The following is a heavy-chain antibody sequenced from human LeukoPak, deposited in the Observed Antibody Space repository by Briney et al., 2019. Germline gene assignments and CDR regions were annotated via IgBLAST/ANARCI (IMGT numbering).Heavy chain of an antibody. CDR2: INPSGGST. V-gene: IGHV1-46*01. CDR1: GYTFTSYY. D-gene: IGHD5-18*01. Sequence: ASVEVSCKASGYTFTSYYMHWVRQAPGQGLEWMGVINPSGGSTSYAQKFQGRVTMTRDTSTSTVYMELSSLRSEDTAVYYCARSEDSYGHFDYWGQGTLVTVSS. J-gene: IGHJ4*02. CDR3: ARSEDSYGHFDY.